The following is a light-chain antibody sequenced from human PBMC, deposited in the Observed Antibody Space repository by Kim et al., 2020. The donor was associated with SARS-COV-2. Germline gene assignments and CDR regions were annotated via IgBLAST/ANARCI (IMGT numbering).Light chain of an antibody. CDR1: QSVGTY. V-gene: IGKV3-11*01. J-gene: IGKJ2*01. CDR3: HQSTSWPIT. CDR2: DAS. Sequence: DIVLTQSPVTLSLSPGERATLSCRARQSVGTYLSWYQQKPGQAPRLLIYDASSRATGIPPRFSGSGSGTDFTLTISSLEPEDFELYYCHQSTSWPITFGQGAKLEI.